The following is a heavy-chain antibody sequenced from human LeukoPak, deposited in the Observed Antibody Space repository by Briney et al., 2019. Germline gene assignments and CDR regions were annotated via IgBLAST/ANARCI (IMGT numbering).Heavy chain of an antibody. Sequence: SETLSLTCTVSGGSISSYYWSWIRQPPGKGLEWIGYIYYSGSTNYNPSLKSRVTISVDTSKNQFSLKLSSVTAADTAVYYCARVVRSTSRPCDAFDIWGQGTMVTVSS. J-gene: IGHJ3*02. D-gene: IGHD2-2*01. CDR2: IYYSGST. CDR1: GGSISSYY. CDR3: ARVVRSTSRPCDAFDI. V-gene: IGHV4-59*01.